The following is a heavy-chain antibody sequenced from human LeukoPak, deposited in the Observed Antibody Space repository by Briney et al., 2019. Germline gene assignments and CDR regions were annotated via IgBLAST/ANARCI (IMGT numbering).Heavy chain of an antibody. V-gene: IGHV3-23*01. CDR1: GFTFSSHA. CDR2: ISGSGGST. CDR3: AKDGTSARITSAFDI. D-gene: IGHD3-3*01. Sequence: GGSLRLSCAASGFTFSSHAMSWVRQAPGKGLEWVSAISGSGGSTYYADSVKGRFTISRDNSKNTLYLQMNSLRAEDTAVYYCAKDGTSARITSAFDIWGQGTMVTVSS. J-gene: IGHJ3*02.